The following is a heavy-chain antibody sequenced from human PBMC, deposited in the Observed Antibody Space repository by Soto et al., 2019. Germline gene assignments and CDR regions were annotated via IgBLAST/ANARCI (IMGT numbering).Heavy chain of an antibody. Sequence: PGESLKISCKGSGYSFTSFWISWVRQTPGKGLEWMGKINPDDSYSNYSLSFQGHVTISADKSISTAYLQWSSLKASDSAIYYCATMGAPGDNVYYGMDVWGQGTTVTVSS. J-gene: IGHJ6*02. CDR1: GYSFTSFW. V-gene: IGHV5-10-1*01. CDR3: ATMGAPGDNVYYGMDV. CDR2: INPDDSYS. D-gene: IGHD4-17*01.